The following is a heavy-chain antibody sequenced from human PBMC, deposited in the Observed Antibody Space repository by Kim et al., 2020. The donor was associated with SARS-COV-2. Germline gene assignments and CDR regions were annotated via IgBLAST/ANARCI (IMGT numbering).Heavy chain of an antibody. Sequence: GGSLRLSCAASGFTFSSYGMHWVRQAPGKGLEWVAVISYDGSNKYYADSVKGRFTISRDNSKNTLYLQMNSLRAEDTAVYYCANSASSWYVGTAEYFQHWGQGTLVTVSS. J-gene: IGHJ1*01. V-gene: IGHV3-30*18. D-gene: IGHD6-13*01. CDR2: ISYDGSNK. CDR1: GFTFSSYG. CDR3: ANSASSWYVGTAEYFQH.